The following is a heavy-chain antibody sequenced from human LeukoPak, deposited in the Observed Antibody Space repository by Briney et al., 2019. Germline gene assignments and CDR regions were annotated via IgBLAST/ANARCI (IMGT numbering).Heavy chain of an antibody. D-gene: IGHD1-7*01. CDR1: GGSISSSSYY. V-gene: IGHV4-39*01. CDR2: IYSSGTT. Sequence: SETLSLTCTVSGGSISSSSYYWGWIRQPPGKGLECIGNIYSSGTTYYNPSLKSRVTISIDTSKSQFSLRLSSVTAADTAVYYCVQNIPGTIEHWGQGTLVTVSS. CDR3: VQNIPGTIEH. J-gene: IGHJ1*01.